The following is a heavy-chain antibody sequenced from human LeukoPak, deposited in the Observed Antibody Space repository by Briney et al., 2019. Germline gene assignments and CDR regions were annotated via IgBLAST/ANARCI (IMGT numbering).Heavy chain of an antibody. D-gene: IGHD1-7*01. CDR1: GGSISSSSYY. V-gene: IGHV4-39*01. CDR2: IYSSGTT. Sequence: SETLSLTCTVSGGSISSSSYYWGWIRQPPGKGLECIGNIYSSGTTYYNPSLKSRVTISIDTSKSQFSLRLSSVTAADTAVYYCVQNIPGTIEHWGQGTLVTVSS. CDR3: VQNIPGTIEH. J-gene: IGHJ1*01.